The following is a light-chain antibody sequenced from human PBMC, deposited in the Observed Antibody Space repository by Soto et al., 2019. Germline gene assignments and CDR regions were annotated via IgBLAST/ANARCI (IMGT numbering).Light chain of an antibody. Sequence: QCVQPHPPSVSPAPGHKVTIACSGSSSNIGGNSVSWYQQLPGTAPKLLIYDDNKRPSGIPDRFSGSKSGTSATLGITGFHTGDEPDCYCGSWDSSLSAYVFGTGTKVTVL. V-gene: IGLV1-51*01. CDR1: SSNIGGNS. CDR3: GSWDSSLSAYV. J-gene: IGLJ1*01. CDR2: DDN.